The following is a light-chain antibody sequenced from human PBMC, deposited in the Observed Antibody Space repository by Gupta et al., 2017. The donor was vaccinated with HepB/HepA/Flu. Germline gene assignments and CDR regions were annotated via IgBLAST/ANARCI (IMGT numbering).Light chain of an antibody. Sequence: QSALTQPRSVSGSPGHSVTISCPGTNSDVGGYYYVSWYQHHPGKAPKLIIYDVSERPSGVPDHFSGSKSGNTASLTISGLQADDEADYYCCSYAGTSVPRVFGGGTKLTVL. J-gene: IGLJ3*02. V-gene: IGLV2-11*01. CDR2: DVS. CDR3: CSYAGTSVPRV. CDR1: NSDVGGYYY.